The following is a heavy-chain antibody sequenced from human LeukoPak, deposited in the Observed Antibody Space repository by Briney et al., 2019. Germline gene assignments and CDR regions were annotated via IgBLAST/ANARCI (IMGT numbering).Heavy chain of an antibody. CDR1: GFTFSNYA. J-gene: IGHJ4*02. V-gene: IGHV3-43*02. D-gene: IGHD3-10*02. CDR3: AKELDTMFFDY. CDR2: AGWAGGTT. Sequence: GGSLRLSCAASGFTFSNYAISWVRQAPGKGLKWVSLAGWAGGTTFYSDSVRGRFTISRDSGRKSVYLQMNSLTTDDTAFYFCAKELDTMFFDYWGQGALVTVSS.